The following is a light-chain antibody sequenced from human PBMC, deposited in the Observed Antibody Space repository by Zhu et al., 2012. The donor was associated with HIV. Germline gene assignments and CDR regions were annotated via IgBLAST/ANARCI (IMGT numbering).Light chain of an antibody. CDR2: EAS. J-gene: IGKJ2*01. Sequence: DIQMTQSPSTLSASVGDRVTITCRASQSVYKWLAWYQQKPEKAPKLLIYEASSLETGVPSRFSGSGSGTEFTLTISSLQPDDFATYSCQQYCTPSYTFGQGTKLQIK. CDR3: QQYCTPSYT. V-gene: IGKV1-5*03. CDR1: QSVYKW.